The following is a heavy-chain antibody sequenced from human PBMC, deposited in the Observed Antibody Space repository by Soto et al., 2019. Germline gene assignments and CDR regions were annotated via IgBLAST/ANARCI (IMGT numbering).Heavy chain of an antibody. J-gene: IGHJ4*02. V-gene: IGHV4-4*07. CDR1: GGSISLYY. D-gene: IGHD3-10*01. CDR3: ARGPGGFGDFSLDY. CDR2: IYSAGST. Sequence: QVQLQESGPGLVKPSETLSLSCGVSGGSISLYYWSWIRQPAXKGLEWIGRIYSAGSTNYNPSLESRVTISVDTSKNQSSLKLSSVTAADTAVYYCARGPGGFGDFSLDYWGQGTQDTVSS.